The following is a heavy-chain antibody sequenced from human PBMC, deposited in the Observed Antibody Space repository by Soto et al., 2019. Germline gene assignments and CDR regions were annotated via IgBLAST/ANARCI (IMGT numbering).Heavy chain of an antibody. Sequence: ASVKVSCKASGYTFSSYGISWVRQAPGQGLEWMGWISAYNGNTKYAQKLQGRVTMTTDTSTSPAYMELRSPKSDDTAGDYCARADYYDGSEDFDYWGQGTLATASS. J-gene: IGHJ4*02. V-gene: IGHV1-18*01. CDR3: ARADYYDGSEDFDY. CDR2: ISAYNGNT. D-gene: IGHD3-22*01. CDR1: GYTFSSYG.